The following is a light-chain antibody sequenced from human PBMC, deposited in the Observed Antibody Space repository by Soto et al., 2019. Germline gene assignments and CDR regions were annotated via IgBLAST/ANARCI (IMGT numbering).Light chain of an antibody. CDR2: GAS. Sequence: EIVLTQSPGTLSLSPGERATLSCRASQSVSSNYLAWYQQRRGQAPRLLIYGASSRASGVPDTFSGSGSGTDFTLTISRLEPEDFVVYYCQQYSTLPHTFGQGTKLEVK. J-gene: IGKJ2*01. CDR1: QSVSSNY. V-gene: IGKV3-20*01. CDR3: QQYSTLPHT.